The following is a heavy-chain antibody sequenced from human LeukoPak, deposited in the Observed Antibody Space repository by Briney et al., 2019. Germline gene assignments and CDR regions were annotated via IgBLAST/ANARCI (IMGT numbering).Heavy chain of an antibody. D-gene: IGHD2-2*01. CDR1: GGSFSGYY. Sequence: SETLSLTCAVYGGSFSGYYWSWIRQPPGKGLEWIGEINHSGSTNYNPSLKSRVTISVDTSKNQFSLKLSSVTAADTAVYYCARGGYQLPNWGQGTLVTVSS. CDR3: ARGGYQLPN. J-gene: IGHJ4*02. CDR2: INHSGST. V-gene: IGHV4-34*01.